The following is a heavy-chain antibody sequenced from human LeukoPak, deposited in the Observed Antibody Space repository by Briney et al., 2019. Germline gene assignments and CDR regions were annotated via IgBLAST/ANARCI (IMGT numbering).Heavy chain of an antibody. CDR2: IRYDGSNK. D-gene: IGHD3-22*01. V-gene: IGHV3-30*02. J-gene: IGHJ4*02. Sequence: GGSLRLSCAASGFTFSSYGFHWVRQAPGKGLEWVAFIRYDGSNKYYADSVKGRFTISRDNSKNTLYLQMNSLRAEDTAVYYCAKEDEYYDSSGYFLDYWGQGTLVTVSS. CDR3: AKEDEYYDSSGYFLDY. CDR1: GFTFSSYG.